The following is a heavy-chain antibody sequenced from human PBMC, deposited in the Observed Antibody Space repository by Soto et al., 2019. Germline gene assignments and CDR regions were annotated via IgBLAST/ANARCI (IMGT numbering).Heavy chain of an antibody. J-gene: IGHJ3*02. CDR1: GGSFSGYY. V-gene: IGHV4-34*01. D-gene: IGHD3-10*01. CDR2: INHSGST. CDR3: ARGRRGVRGVISPSDI. Sequence: SETLSLTCAVYGGSFSGYYWSWIRQPPGKGLEWIGEINHSGSTNYNPSLKSRVTISVDTSKNQFSLKLSSVTAADTAVYYCARGRRGVRGVISPSDIWGQGTMVTVSS.